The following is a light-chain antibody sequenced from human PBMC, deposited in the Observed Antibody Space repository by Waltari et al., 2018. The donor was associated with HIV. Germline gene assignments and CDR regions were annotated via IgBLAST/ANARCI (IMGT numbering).Light chain of an antibody. V-gene: IGKV3-20*01. Sequence: EIVLTQSPGPLSLSPGERATLSCRASQSVSSSSLAWYQQTPGQAPRLLIYGASSRAPGIPERFSGSGSGTDFTLTISRLEPADFAVYYCQHYGRSPPWTFGQGTKVEIK. J-gene: IGKJ1*01. CDR2: GAS. CDR1: QSVSSSS. CDR3: QHYGRSPPWT.